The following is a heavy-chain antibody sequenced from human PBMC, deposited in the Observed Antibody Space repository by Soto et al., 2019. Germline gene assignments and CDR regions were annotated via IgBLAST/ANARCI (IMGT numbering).Heavy chain of an antibody. CDR2: IIPILGIA. CDR3: ARGGSSSPYAFDI. CDR1: GGTFSSYT. J-gene: IGHJ3*02. V-gene: IGHV1-69*02. Sequence: GASVKVSCKASGGTFSSYTISWVRQAPGQGLEWMGRIIPILGIANYAQKFQGRVTITADKSTSTAYMELSSLRSEDTAVYYCARGGSSSPYAFDIWGQGTMVTVSS. D-gene: IGHD6-13*01.